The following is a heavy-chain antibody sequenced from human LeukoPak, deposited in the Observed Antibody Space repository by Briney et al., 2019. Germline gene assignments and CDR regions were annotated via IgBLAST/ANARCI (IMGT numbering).Heavy chain of an antibody. CDR2: ICGSICGRIGST. CDR1: GFSFSSYA. Sequence: GGSLRLSCAASGFSFSSYAMSWVRQAPGKGLEWVSDICGSICGRIGSTDYADSVKGRFTISRDNSKKTVYLQMNSLRAEDTAVYYCAKGKINHDGAYDVWGQGTMATVSS. J-gene: IGHJ3*01. V-gene: IGHV3-23*01. CDR3: AKGKINHDGAYDV. D-gene: IGHD1-14*01.